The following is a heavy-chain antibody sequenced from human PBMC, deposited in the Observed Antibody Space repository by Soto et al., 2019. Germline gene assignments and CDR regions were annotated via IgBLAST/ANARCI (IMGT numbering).Heavy chain of an antibody. CDR3: ARGVVVALHYYYGMDV. CDR2: ISTSNGDT. D-gene: IGHD2-15*01. J-gene: IGHJ6*02. V-gene: IGHV1-18*04. CDR1: GYTFTTYG. Sequence: QVQLVQSGAEVRKPGASVKVSCKASGYTFTTYGISWVRQAPGQGLEWMAWISTSNGDTHYAQKVQDRVSMTTDRFTSTAYMELRSLRSDDTASYYCARGVVVALHYYYGMDVWGQGTTVTVSS.